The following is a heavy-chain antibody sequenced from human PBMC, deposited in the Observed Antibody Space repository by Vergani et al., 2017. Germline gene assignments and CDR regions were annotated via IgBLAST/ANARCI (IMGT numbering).Heavy chain of an antibody. CDR3: AGTYYDFWSGYPYGMDV. CDR2: IYYSGST. J-gene: IGHJ6*02. CDR1: GGSISSGGYY. V-gene: IGHV4-61*08. D-gene: IGHD3-3*01. Sequence: QVQLQESGPGLVKPSQTLSLTCTVSGGSISSGGYYWSWIRQPPGKGLEWIGYIYYSGSTNYNPSLKSRVTISVDTSKNQFSLKLSSVTAADTAVYYCAGTYYDFWSGYPYGMDVWGQGTTVTVSS.